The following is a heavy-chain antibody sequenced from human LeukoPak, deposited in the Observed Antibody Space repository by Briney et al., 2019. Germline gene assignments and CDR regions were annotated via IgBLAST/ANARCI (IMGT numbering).Heavy chain of an antibody. Sequence: SETLSLTCAVYGGPFSGYYWSWIRQPPGKGLEWIGEINHSGSTNYNPSLKSRVTISVDTSKNQFSLKLSSVTAADTAVYYCARGQGIVVVPTALLNWFDPWGQGTLVTVSS. D-gene: IGHD2-2*01. CDR1: GGPFSGYY. V-gene: IGHV4-34*01. CDR2: INHSGST. CDR3: ARGQGIVVVPTALLNWFDP. J-gene: IGHJ5*02.